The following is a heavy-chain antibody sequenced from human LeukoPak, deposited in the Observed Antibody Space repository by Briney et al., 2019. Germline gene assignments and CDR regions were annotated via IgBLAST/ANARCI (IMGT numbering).Heavy chain of an antibody. Sequence: ASVKVSCKASGYTFTSYGISWVRQAPGQGLEWMGWISAYNDNTNYAQKLQGRVTMTTDTSTSTAYMELRSLRSDDTAVYYCARVANYYDSSGRGYYMDVWGKGTTVTVSS. CDR3: ARVANYYDSSGRGYYMDV. V-gene: IGHV1-18*01. D-gene: IGHD3-22*01. CDR2: ISAYNDNT. CDR1: GYTFTSYG. J-gene: IGHJ6*03.